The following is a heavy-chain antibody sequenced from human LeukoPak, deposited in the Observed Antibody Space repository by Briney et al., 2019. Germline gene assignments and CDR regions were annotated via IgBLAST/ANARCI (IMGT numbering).Heavy chain of an antibody. CDR2: ISAYNGNT. J-gene: IGHJ4*02. Sequence: ASVKVSCKASGYTFTSYGISWVRQAPGQGLQWMGWISAYNGNTNHAQKLQGRVTMTTDTSTSTAYMELRSLRSDDTAVYYCARIWFGELLIDYWGQGTLVTVSS. CDR3: ARIWFGELLIDY. D-gene: IGHD3-10*01. CDR1: GYTFTSYG. V-gene: IGHV1-18*01.